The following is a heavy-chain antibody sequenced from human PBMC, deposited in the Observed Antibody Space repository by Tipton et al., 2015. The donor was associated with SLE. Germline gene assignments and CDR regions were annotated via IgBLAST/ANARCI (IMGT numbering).Heavy chain of an antibody. CDR1: GGSFSGYY. Sequence: TLSLTCAVYGGSFSGYYWSWIRQPPGKGLEWIGEINHSGSTNYNPSLKSRVTISVDTSKNQFSLKLSSVTAADTAVYYCARGRIAAARNWFDPWGQGTLVTVSS. J-gene: IGHJ5*02. CDR3: ARGRIAAARNWFDP. V-gene: IGHV4-34*01. CDR2: INHSGST. D-gene: IGHD6-13*01.